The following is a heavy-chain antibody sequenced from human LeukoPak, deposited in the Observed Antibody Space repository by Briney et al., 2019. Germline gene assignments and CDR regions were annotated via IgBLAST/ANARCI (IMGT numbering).Heavy chain of an antibody. V-gene: IGHV4-34*01. CDR2: VNHSGST. D-gene: IGHD3-3*01. CDR3: ARGKRGRYYDFWSGYYPYYYYMDV. J-gene: IGHJ6*03. Sequence: SETLSLTCAVYGGSFSGYYWSWIGQPPGKGLEWIGEVNHSGSTNYNPSLKSRVTISVDTSKNQFSLKLSSVTAADTAVYYCARGKRGRYYDFWSGYYPYYYYMDVWGKGTTVAVSS. CDR1: GGSFSGYY.